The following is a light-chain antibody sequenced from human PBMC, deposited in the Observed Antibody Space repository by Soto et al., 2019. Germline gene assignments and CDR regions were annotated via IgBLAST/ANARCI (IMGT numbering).Light chain of an antibody. V-gene: IGKV1-6*01. Sequence: AIQMTQSPSSLSASVGDRVTITCRASQGIRNDLGWYQQKAGRAPKLLIYGASSLQSGVPSRFSGSGSGTDFTLSISSLQPEDFATYYCLQDHNYPLTFGQGTKVEI. J-gene: IGKJ1*01. CDR3: LQDHNYPLT. CDR1: QGIRND. CDR2: GAS.